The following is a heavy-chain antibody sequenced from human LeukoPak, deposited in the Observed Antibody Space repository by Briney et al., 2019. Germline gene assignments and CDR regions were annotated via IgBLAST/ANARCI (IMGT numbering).Heavy chain of an antibody. CDR1: GGSIRSSSYY. CDR2: IYYSGRT. Sequence: PSETLSLTCTVSGGSIRSSSYYWGWIRQPPGKGLEWIGNIYYSGRTYYNPSLKSRVTISLETSKNQFSLRLTSVTAADTAVYYCARQDSSGWLFDHWGQGTLVTVSS. CDR3: ARQDSSGWLFDH. V-gene: IGHV4-39*07. D-gene: IGHD6-19*01. J-gene: IGHJ4*02.